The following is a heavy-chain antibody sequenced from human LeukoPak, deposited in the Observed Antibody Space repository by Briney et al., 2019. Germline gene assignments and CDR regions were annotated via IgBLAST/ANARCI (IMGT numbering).Heavy chain of an antibody. CDR2: INHSGST. D-gene: IGHD3-10*01. CDR3: ARAGVIGSGSYPTTPKVPLSR. CDR1: GGSFSGYY. V-gene: IGHV4-34*01. Sequence: PSETLSLTCAVYGGSFSGYYWSWIRRPPGKGLEWIGEINHSGSTNYNPSLKSRVTISVDTSKNQFSLKLSSVTAADTAVYYCARAGVIGSGSYPTTPKVPLSRWGQGTLVTVSS. J-gene: IGHJ4*02.